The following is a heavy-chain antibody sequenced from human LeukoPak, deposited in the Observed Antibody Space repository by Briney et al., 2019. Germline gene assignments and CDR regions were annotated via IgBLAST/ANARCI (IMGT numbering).Heavy chain of an antibody. D-gene: IGHD3-16*01. Sequence: GGSLRLSCAASGFSFNNYAMYWVRQAPGKGLEWVALISYDGGDKYYAESMKGRITISRDNAENTLYPQMNNLRPDDTAFYFCVKEGVEYSYSYGDYWGQGTLVTVSS. J-gene: IGHJ4*02. V-gene: IGHV3-30*18. CDR3: VKEGVEYSYSYGDY. CDR2: ISYDGGDK. CDR1: GFSFNNYA.